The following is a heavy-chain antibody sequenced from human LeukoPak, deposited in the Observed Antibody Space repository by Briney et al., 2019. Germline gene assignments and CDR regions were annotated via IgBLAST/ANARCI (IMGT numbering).Heavy chain of an antibody. CDR2: IYYSGST. Sequence: SETLSLTCTVSGGSISSSSYYWGWIRQSPGKGLEWIGSIYYSGSTYYNPSLKSRVTISVDTSKNQFSLKLSSVTAADTAVYYCARPTKGDSYGYYYYYMDVWGKGTTVTVSS. CDR1: GGSISSSSYY. D-gene: IGHD5-18*01. V-gene: IGHV4-39*01. CDR3: ARPTKGDSYGYYYYYMDV. J-gene: IGHJ6*03.